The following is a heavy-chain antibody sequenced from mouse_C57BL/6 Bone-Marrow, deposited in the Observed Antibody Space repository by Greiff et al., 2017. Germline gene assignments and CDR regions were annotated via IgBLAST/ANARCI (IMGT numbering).Heavy chain of an antibody. V-gene: IGHV5-17*01. D-gene: IGHD1-1*01. CDR2: ISSGSSTI. J-gene: IGHJ2*01. CDR3: ARDDYGVGYFDY. Sequence: EVKLVESGGGLVKPGGSLKLSCAASGFTFSDYGMHWVRQAPEKGLEWVAYISSGSSTIYYADTVKGRFTISRDNAKNTLFLQMTSLRSEDTAMYYCARDDYGVGYFDYWGQGTTLTVSS. CDR1: GFTFSDYG.